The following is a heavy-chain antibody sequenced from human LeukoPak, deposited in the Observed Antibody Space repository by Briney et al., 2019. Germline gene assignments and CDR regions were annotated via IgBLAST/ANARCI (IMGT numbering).Heavy chain of an antibody. CDR1: GYTFTSYG. CDR3: ARVPLPYCSSTSCYGGWFDP. V-gene: IGHV1-18*04. D-gene: IGHD2-2*01. CDR2: VSAYNGNT. J-gene: IGHJ5*02. Sequence: TVKLSCNASGYTFTSYGVTWVRKTPAQSLEFVGWVSAYNGNTNYAQKLQGRVTMTTDTSTSTAYMELRSLRSGDTAVYYCARVPLPYCSSTSCYGGWFDPGGQGTLVTVSS.